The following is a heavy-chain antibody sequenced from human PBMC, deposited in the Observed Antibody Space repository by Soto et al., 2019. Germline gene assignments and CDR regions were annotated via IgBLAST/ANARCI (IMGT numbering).Heavy chain of an antibody. CDR3: AREVCSTTSCYTNWLDP. Sequence: PGGSLRLSCAASGFTFSSYEMNWVRQAPGKGLEWVSYISSSGSTIYYADSVKGRFTISRDNAKNSLYLQMNSLRAEDTAVYYCAREVCSTTSCYTNWLDPCGQGPLVTVYS. CDR2: ISSSGSTI. D-gene: IGHD2-2*02. V-gene: IGHV3-48*03. CDR1: GFTFSSYE. J-gene: IGHJ5*02.